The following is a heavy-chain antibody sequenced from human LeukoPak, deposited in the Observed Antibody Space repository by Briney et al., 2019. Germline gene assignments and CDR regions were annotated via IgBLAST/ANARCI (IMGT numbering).Heavy chain of an antibody. D-gene: IGHD6-6*01. J-gene: IGHJ4*02. V-gene: IGHV3-21*01. CDR1: GFTFSSYS. Sequence: KSGGSLRLSCAASGFTFSSYSMNWVRQAPGKGLEWVSSISSSSSYIYYADSVKGRFTISRDNAKNSLYLQMNSLRAEDTAVYYCARERAARSVPYFDYRGQGTLVTVSS. CDR3: ARERAARSVPYFDY. CDR2: ISSSSSYI.